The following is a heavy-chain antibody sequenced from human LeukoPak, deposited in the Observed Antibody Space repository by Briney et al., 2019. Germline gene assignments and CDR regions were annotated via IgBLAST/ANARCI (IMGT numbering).Heavy chain of an antibody. Sequence: GSLRLSCAASGFPFSDYYMSWIRQAPGKGLEWVSYISSSSSYTNHADSVKGRFNISRDNAKNSLYLQMNSLRAEDTAVYYCARDHSSSWYAAGAFDIWGQGTMVTVSS. J-gene: IGHJ3*02. CDR1: GFPFSDYY. CDR2: ISSSSSYT. V-gene: IGHV3-11*06. D-gene: IGHD6-13*01. CDR3: ARDHSSSWYAAGAFDI.